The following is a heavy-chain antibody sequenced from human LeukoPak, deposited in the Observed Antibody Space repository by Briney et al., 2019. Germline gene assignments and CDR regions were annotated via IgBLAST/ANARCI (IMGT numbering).Heavy chain of an antibody. CDR2: IAYDGSNE. CDR3: ARDRDYWGYGGMDV. D-gene: IGHD5-12*01. Sequence: GRSLRLSCEASGFNFNNFAFHWVRQTPGRGLECVAVIAYDGSNEYYAVSVKGRFTFSRDNSKNTVYLQMNNVRPEDTAVYFCARDRDYWGYGGMDVWGRGTTVIVSS. V-gene: IGHV3-30*03. CDR1: GFNFNNFA. J-gene: IGHJ6*02.